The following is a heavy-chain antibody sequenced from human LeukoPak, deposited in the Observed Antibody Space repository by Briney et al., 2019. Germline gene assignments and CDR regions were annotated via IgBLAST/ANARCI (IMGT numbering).Heavy chain of an antibody. CDR1: GHSISRYY. V-gene: IGHV4-59*01. D-gene: IGHD3-10*01. CDR2: IYYSGSP. J-gene: IGHJ6*04. CDR3: ARDQTYYYGSGRYYYGMDV. Sequence: SETLSLTCTVSGHSISRYYWICLREPPGKGLEWLGYIYYSGSPNYNPSLKSRVTISVDTSKNQFSLKLSSVTAADTAVYYCARDQTYYYGSGRYYYGMDVWGKGTTVTVSS.